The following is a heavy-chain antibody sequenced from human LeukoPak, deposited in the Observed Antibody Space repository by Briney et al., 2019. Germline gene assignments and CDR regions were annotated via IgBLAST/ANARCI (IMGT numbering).Heavy chain of an antibody. CDR3: ARGLRGIAAAGTRVNWFDP. CDR2: INQSGST. CDR1: GGSFSGYY. J-gene: IGHJ5*02. D-gene: IGHD6-13*01. Sequence: SETLSLTCAVYGGSFSGYYWSWIRQPPGKGLEWIGEINQSGSTNSNPSPKSRVTISVDTSKNQFSLKLSSVTAADTAVYYCARGLRGIAAAGTRVNWFDPWGQGTLVTVSS. V-gene: IGHV4-34*01.